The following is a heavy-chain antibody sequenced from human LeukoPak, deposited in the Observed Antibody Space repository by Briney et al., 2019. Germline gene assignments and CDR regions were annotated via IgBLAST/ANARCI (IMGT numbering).Heavy chain of an antibody. Sequence: SQTLSLTCTVSGGSISSGSYYWSWIRQPAGKGLEWIGRIYTSGSTNYNPSLKSRVTISVDTSKNQFSLKLSSVTAADTAVYYCARAFFDDSRGYYSNWFDPWGQGTLVTVSS. V-gene: IGHV4-61*02. CDR2: IYTSGST. CDR1: GGSISSGSYY. D-gene: IGHD3-22*01. J-gene: IGHJ5*02. CDR3: ARAFFDDSRGYYSNWFDP.